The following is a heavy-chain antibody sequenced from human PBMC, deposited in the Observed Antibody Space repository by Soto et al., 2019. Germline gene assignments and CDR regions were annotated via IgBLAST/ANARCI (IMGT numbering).Heavy chain of an antibody. CDR1: GGSFSGYY. CDR2: INHSGST. J-gene: IGHJ6*02. D-gene: IGHD2-2*01. V-gene: IGHV4-34*01. CDR3: ARGWGQVVPAAPTIHLYYYYYYGMDV. Sequence: PSETLSLTCAVYGGSFSGYYWSWIHQPPGKGLEWIGEINHSGSTNYNPSLKSRVTISVDTSKNQFSLKLSSVTAADTAVYYCARGWGQVVPAAPTIHLYYYYYYGMDVWGQGTTVTVSS.